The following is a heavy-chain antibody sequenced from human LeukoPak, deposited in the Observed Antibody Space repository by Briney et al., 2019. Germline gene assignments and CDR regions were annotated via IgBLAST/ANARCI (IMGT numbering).Heavy chain of an antibody. Sequence: ASVKVSCKASGYTFTGYYMHWVRQAPGQGLEWMGWINPNSGGTNYAQKFQGRVTMTRDTSISTAYMELSRLRSDDTAVYYCARVRDGYNDAYDIWGQGTMVTVPS. CDR2: INPNSGGT. D-gene: IGHD5-24*01. CDR1: GYTFTGYY. CDR3: ARVRDGYNDAYDI. J-gene: IGHJ3*02. V-gene: IGHV1-2*02.